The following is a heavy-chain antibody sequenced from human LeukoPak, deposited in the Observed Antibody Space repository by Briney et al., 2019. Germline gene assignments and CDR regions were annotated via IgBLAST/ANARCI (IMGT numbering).Heavy chain of an antibody. CDR2: ISAYNWNT. J-gene: IGHJ4*02. Sequence: ASVKVSCKASGYTFTSYGISWVRQAPGQGLEWMGWISAYNWNTNYAQKLQGRVTMTTDTATSTAYMELRSLRSDDPAVYYCARSPGYYDSSGYIDYWGQGTLVTVSS. CDR3: ARSPGYYDSSGYIDY. D-gene: IGHD3-22*01. CDR1: GYTFTSYG. V-gene: IGHV1-18*01.